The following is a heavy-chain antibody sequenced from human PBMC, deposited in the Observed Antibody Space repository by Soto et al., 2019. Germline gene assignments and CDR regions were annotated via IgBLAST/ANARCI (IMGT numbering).Heavy chain of an antibody. Sequence: QVTLKESGPVLVKPTETLTLTCSVSGVSLSTVRMGVSWIRQPPGKALEWLAHIYSNDEKSYSTSLKSRLTISKDTSKSQVVLTMTNMDPVDTATYSFARIRDGYTVDYWSQGTLVTVSS. V-gene: IGHV2-26*01. CDR2: IYSNDEK. CDR1: GVSLSTVRMG. D-gene: IGHD5-12*01. J-gene: IGHJ4*02. CDR3: ARIRDGYTVDY.